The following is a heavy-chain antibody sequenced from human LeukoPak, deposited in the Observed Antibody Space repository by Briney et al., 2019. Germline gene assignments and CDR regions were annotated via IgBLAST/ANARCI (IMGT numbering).Heavy chain of an antibody. V-gene: IGHV1-69*13. J-gene: IGHJ4*02. Sequence: SVKVSCKASGGTFSSYAISWVRQAPGQGLEWMGGITPIFGTANYAQKFQGRVTITADESTSTAYMELSSLRSEDTAVYYCARGSVGWERLRYFSLDYWGQGTLVTVSS. CDR2: ITPIFGTA. D-gene: IGHD3-9*01. CDR1: GGTFSSYA. CDR3: ARGSVGWERLRYFSLDY.